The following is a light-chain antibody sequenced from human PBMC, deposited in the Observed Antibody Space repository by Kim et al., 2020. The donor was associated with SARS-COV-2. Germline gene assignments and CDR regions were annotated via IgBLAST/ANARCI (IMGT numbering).Light chain of an antibody. Sequence: LSPGESSTLSCRAGQSVSSYLAWYQQKPGQAPRLLIYGASNRATGIPDRFSGSGSGTDFTLTISRLEPEDFAVYYCQHYGTSPLTFGPGTKVDIK. CDR1: QSVSSY. CDR3: QHYGTSPLT. CDR2: GAS. V-gene: IGKV3-20*01. J-gene: IGKJ3*01.